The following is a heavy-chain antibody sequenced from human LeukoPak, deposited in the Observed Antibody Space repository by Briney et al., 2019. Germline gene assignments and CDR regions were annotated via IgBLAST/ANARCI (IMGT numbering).Heavy chain of an antibody. CDR1: GFTFSSYT. Sequence: GGSLRLSCAASGFTFSSYTMIWVRQAPGKGLDWVSSISSSSSYIYYADSLKGRFTISRDNAKNSLYLQMTSLRAEDTAVYYCATQNWFDPWGQGTLVTVSS. V-gene: IGHV3-21*01. CDR2: ISSSSSYI. CDR3: ATQNWFDP. J-gene: IGHJ5*02.